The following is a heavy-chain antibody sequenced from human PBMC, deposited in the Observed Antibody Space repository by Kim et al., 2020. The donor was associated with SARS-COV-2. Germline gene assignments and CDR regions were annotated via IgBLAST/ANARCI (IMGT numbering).Heavy chain of an antibody. D-gene: IGHD6-6*01. V-gene: IGHV6-1*01. CDR3: ARDLSYSSSGLFDY. J-gene: IGHJ4*02. Sequence: AVSVKSRITINPDTSKSQVSLRLNSVTPEDTAVYYCARDLSYSSSGLFDYWGQGTLVTVSS.